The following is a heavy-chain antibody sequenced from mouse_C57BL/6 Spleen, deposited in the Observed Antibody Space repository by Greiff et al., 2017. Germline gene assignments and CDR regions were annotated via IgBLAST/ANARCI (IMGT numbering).Heavy chain of an antibody. D-gene: IGHD2-1*01. Sequence: QVQLKQPGAELVKPGASVKLSCKASGYTFTSYWMHWVKQRTGQGLEWIGMIHPNSGSTNYNEKFKSKATLTVDKSSSTAYMQLSSLTSEDSAVYDCGSVGNSYFGYWGQGTTLTVSS. CDR3: GSVGNSYFGY. CDR2: IHPNSGST. V-gene: IGHV1-64*01. CDR1: GYTFTSYW. J-gene: IGHJ2*01.